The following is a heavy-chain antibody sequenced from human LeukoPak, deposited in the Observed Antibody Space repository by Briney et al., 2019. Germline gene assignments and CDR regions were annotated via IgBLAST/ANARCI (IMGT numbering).Heavy chain of an antibody. J-gene: IGHJ5*02. Sequence: TRGSLRLSCAASGLTLSRHNMNWGRQAPGRGLEWVSSISTSSSYLFYADSVTGRFTISRDNARNTLYLQMNSLRADDTAVYYCARDNHGTGISWFEPWGQGTLVTVSS. V-gene: IGHV3-21*01. CDR3: ARDNHGTGISWFEP. D-gene: IGHD3-10*01. CDR2: ISTSSSYL. CDR1: GLTLSRHN.